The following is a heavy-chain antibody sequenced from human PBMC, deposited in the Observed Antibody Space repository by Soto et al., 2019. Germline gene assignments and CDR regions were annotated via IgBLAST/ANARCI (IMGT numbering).Heavy chain of an antibody. Sequence: GGSLRLSCAASGFTFSSYSMNWVRQAPGKGLEWVSYISSSSSTIYYADSVKGRFTISRDNAKNSLYLQMNSLRAEDTAVYYCARDMVKIVGATDYWGQGTLVTVSS. V-gene: IGHV3-48*04. CDR2: ISSSSSTI. CDR3: ARDMVKIVGATDY. J-gene: IGHJ4*02. CDR1: GFTFSSYS. D-gene: IGHD1-26*01.